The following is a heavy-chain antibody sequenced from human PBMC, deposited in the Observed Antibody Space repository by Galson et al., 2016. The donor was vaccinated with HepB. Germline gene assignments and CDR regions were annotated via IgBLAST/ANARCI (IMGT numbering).Heavy chain of an antibody. CDR1: GYRFANYW. V-gene: IGHV5-51*03. J-gene: IGHJ4*02. CDR2: VYPGDSDK. Sequence: QSGAEVKKPGESLKISCKASGYRFANYWIGWVRQMPGKGLEWMEDVYPGDSDKRYSPSFQGQVTISVDKSITTAYLQWNSLKASDTAIYYCARSTFGFDYWGLGTLVTVSS. D-gene: IGHD2/OR15-2a*01. CDR3: ARSTFGFDY.